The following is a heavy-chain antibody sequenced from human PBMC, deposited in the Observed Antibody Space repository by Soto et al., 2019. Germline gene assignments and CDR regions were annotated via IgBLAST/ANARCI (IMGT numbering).Heavy chain of an antibody. Sequence: ASVKVSCKASGYTFSSYAMHWVRQAPGQRLEWMGWINAGYGNTKSSQKFQDRVTISRDTSASTAYMELTSLSSEDTAVYYCARHLAFGIQLWLPGVGFDYWGQGTLVTVSS. J-gene: IGHJ4*02. CDR1: GYTFSSYA. V-gene: IGHV1-3*01. D-gene: IGHD5-18*01. CDR2: INAGYGNT. CDR3: ARHLAFGIQLWLPGVGFDY.